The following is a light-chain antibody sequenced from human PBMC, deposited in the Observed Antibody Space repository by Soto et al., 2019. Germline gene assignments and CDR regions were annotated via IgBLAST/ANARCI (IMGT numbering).Light chain of an antibody. J-gene: IGLJ1*01. V-gene: IGLV2-14*01. Sequence: QSALTQPASVSGSPGQSITISCTGTSSDGGGYNYVSWYQQHPGKAPKLMIYEVSNRPSGVSNRFSGSKSGNTASLTISGLQAEDEADYYCSSYTSSSPDVFGTGTKLTVL. CDR2: EVS. CDR1: SSDGGGYNY. CDR3: SSYTSSSPDV.